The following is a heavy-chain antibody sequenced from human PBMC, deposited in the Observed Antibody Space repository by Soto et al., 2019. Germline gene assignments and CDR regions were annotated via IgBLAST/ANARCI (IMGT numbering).Heavy chain of an antibody. Sequence: GGSLRLSCAASGFTVSSNDMSWVRQAPGKGLEWVSVIYSGGSTYYAEAVKGRLTISRDNAKNTMYRQMNSLRDEDTAVYYCAGVVTADAFDIWGQGTMVTVSS. J-gene: IGHJ3*02. CDR2: IYSGGST. D-gene: IGHD2-21*02. V-gene: IGHV3-66*01. CDR1: GFTVSSND. CDR3: AGVVTADAFDI.